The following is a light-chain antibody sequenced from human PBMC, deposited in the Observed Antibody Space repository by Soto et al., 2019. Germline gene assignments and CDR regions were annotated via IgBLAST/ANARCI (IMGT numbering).Light chain of an antibody. CDR2: AAT. V-gene: IGKV1-12*01. CDR1: QDISSW. CDR3: QQGDSFPFT. Sequence: DIQMTQSPSCVSASLGDSVFITSRASQDISSWVAWYQQKPGKAPKLLISAATNLQGGVPRRFSGSGSGTDFTLIISSLQPEDVATYFCQQGDSFPFTFGGGTKVDIK. J-gene: IGKJ4*01.